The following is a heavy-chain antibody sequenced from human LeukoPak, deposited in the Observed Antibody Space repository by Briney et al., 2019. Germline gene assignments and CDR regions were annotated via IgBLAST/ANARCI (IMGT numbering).Heavy chain of an antibody. CDR1: GGSFKGYY. D-gene: IGHD3-9*01. CDR3: ARGVTPGDILTGSYPDD. CDR2: INHSGST. J-gene: IGHJ4*02. Sequence: SETLSLTCAVYGGSFKGYYWSWLRQPPGKGLEWIGEINHSGSTNYNPSLKSRVTISVGTSKNQFSLELSSVTAADTAVYYCARGVTPGDILTGSYPDDWGQGTLVTVSS. V-gene: IGHV4-34*01.